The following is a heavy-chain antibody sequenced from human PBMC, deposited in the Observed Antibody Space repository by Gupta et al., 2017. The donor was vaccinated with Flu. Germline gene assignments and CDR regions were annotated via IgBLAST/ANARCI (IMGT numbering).Heavy chain of an antibody. D-gene: IGHD3-22*01. CDR3: ARHEPYYDSSAYFDY. J-gene: IGHJ4*02. V-gene: IGHV4-39*01. Sequence: WGWIRQPPGKGLEWIGTIYYSGSTYYNPSLKSRLTMSVDTSKNQFSLKLTSVIAADTAVYYCARHEPYYDSSAYFDYWGQGTLVTVSS. CDR2: IYYSGST.